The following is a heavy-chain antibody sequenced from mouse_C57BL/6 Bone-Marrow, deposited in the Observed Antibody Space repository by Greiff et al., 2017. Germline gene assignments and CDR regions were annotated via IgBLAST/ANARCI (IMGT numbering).Heavy chain of an antibody. V-gene: IGHV5-17*01. CDR1: GFTFSDYG. J-gene: IGHJ4*01. Sequence: DVKLVESGGGLVKPGGSLKLSCAASGFTFSDYGMHWVRQAPEQGLEWVAYISSGSSTIYYADTVKGRFTISRDNAKNTLFLQMTSLRSEDTAMYYCARQGTTDAMDYWGQGTSVTVSS. CDR2: ISSGSSTI. CDR3: ARQGTTDAMDY. D-gene: IGHD1-1*01.